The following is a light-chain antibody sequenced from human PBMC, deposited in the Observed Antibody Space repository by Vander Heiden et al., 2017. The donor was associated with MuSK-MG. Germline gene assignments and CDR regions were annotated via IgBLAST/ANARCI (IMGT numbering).Light chain of an antibody. CDR1: NIGSKN. CDR2: RDS. V-gene: IGLV3-9*01. CDR3: QVWDSRVG. J-gene: IGLJ2*01. Sequence: SYELTQPLSVSVALGQTARITCGGNNIGSKNVHWYQQKPGQAPVLVIYRDSNRPSGIPDRFSGSNSGNTATLTISRAQAGDEADYYCQVWDSRVGCGGGTKLTVL.